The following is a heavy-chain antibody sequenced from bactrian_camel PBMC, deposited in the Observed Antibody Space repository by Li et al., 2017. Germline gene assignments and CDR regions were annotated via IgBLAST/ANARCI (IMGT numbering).Heavy chain of an antibody. J-gene: IGHJ4*01. CDR3: ALGGGGLDSWYDH. CDR1: ADIYSAHC. CDR2: ISGSSRRT. Sequence: QLVESGGRSVQAGGSLRLSCAASADIYSAHCMTWFREAPGKKREGVAFISGSSRRTYYDDSVKGRFTISRDNAKNTVYLQMDSLKSDDTALYYCALGGGGLDSWYDHWGQGTQVTVS. D-gene: IGHD1*01. V-gene: IGHV3S25*01.